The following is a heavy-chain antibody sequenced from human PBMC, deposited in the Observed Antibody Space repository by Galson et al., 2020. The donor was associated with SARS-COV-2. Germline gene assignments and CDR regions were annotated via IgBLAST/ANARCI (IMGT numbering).Heavy chain of an antibody. J-gene: IGHJ6*02. Sequence: LRLSCAASGFPFSSYAMSWVRQAPGKGLEWVSAISGSGGSTYYADSVKGRFTISRDNSKNTLYLQMNSLRAEDTAVYYCAKVCGGDCSPALDYGMDVWGQGTTVTVSS. CDR1: GFPFSSYA. V-gene: IGHV3-23*01. D-gene: IGHD2-21*02. CDR3: AKVCGGDCSPALDYGMDV. CDR2: ISGSGGST.